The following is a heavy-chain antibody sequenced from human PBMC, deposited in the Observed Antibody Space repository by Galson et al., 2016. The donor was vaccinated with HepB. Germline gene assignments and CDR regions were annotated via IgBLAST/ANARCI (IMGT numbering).Heavy chain of an antibody. CDR3: ARDKGEAGGQHYFDMDV. CDR2: INPKTGDT. J-gene: IGHJ6*03. D-gene: IGHD2-8*02. V-gene: IGHV1-2*06. CDR1: GYTFTGYYF. Sequence: SVKVSCKASGYTFTGYYFMYWVRQAPGQGLEWIGRINPKTGDTNYAQKFQGRATMTRDTSTITAYMDLTRLTDEDTAVYYWARDKGEAGGQHYFDMDVWGKGTTVTVSS.